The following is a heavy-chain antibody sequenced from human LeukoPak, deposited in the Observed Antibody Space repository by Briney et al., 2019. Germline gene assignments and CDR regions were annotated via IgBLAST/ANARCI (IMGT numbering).Heavy chain of an antibody. Sequence: SETLSLTCTVSGYSISSSYYWGWIRQPPGKGLEWIGSIYYSGSTYYNPSLKSRVTISVDTSKNQFSLKLSSVTAADTAVYYCAIRIPAAMFDYWGQGTLVTVSS. CDR1: GYSISSSYY. V-gene: IGHV4-39*01. CDR3: AIRIPAAMFDY. J-gene: IGHJ4*02. D-gene: IGHD2-2*01. CDR2: IYYSGST.